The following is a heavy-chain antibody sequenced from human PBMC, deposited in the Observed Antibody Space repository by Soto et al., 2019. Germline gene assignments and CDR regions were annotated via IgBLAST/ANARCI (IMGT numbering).Heavy chain of an antibody. CDR1: GYSFTVYW. Sequence: GESLKISCAGSGYSFTVYWIGLVLQMPGKGLEWMGITYPGDSDTRYSPSFQCRVTISADKSINTAYLQWSSLKASDTAMYYCVAQQKLPWVNYWGQGALVTVSS. J-gene: IGHJ4*02. CDR2: TYPGDSDT. CDR3: VAQQKLPWVNY. D-gene: IGHD6-13*01. V-gene: IGHV5-51*01.